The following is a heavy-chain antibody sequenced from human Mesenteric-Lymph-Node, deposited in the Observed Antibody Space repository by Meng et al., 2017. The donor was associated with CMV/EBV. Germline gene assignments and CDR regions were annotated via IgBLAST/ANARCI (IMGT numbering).Heavy chain of an antibody. J-gene: IGHJ3*02. V-gene: IGHV4-34*01. CDR3: ARVVLQYYGSERRRAFDI. CDR2: INHSGST. Sequence: GSLSGYDGSRIRQPPGKGLEWIGEINHSGSTNYNPSLKSRVTISVDTSKNQFSLKLSSVTAADTAVYYCARVVLQYYGSERRRAFDIWGQGTMVTVSS. CDR1: GSLSGYD. D-gene: IGHD3-10*01.